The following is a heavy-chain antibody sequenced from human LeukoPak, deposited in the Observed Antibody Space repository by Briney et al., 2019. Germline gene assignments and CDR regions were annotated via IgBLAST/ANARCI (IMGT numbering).Heavy chain of an antibody. J-gene: IGHJ4*02. CDR1: GFTVSSNY. V-gene: IGHV3-66*01. CDR3: ARVPKGHGSYFRY. CDR2: IYSGGST. Sequence: GGSLRLSCAASGFTVSSNYMSWVRQAPGKGLEWVSVIYSGGSTYYADSVKGRFTISRDNSKNTLYLQMNSLRAEDTAVYYCARVPKGHGSYFRYWGQGTLVTVSS. D-gene: IGHD3-10*01.